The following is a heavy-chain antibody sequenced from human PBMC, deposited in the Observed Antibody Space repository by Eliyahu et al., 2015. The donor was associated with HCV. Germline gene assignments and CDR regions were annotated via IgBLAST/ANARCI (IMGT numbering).Heavy chain of an antibody. Sequence: EVQLVESGGGLVQPGGSLRLSXAASGFXFXTXXMNWVRQAPGKGLEWLSYISSGSSRIYYADSVKGRFTISRDNAKNSLYLQMNSLGAEDTALYYCARGHIVDHSSGYWGFDYWGQGTLVTVSS. CDR1: GFXFXTXX. CDR2: ISSGSSRI. CDR3: ARGHIVDHSSGYWGFDY. D-gene: IGHD3-22*01. V-gene: IGHV3-48*04. J-gene: IGHJ4*02.